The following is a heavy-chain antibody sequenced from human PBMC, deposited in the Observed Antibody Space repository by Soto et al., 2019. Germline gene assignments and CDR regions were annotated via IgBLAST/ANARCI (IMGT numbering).Heavy chain of an antibody. CDR1: GFTFSNHW. V-gene: IGHV3-74*01. D-gene: IGHD3-9*01. CDR2: INSDGSIT. J-gene: IGHJ4*02. CDR3: ARILYYDFLTGQDY. Sequence: EVQLVESGGGLVQPGESLRLSCAASGFTFSNHWMHWVRQAPGKGLVWVSHINSDGSITNYADSVRGRFTISRDNAKNTLYLQMNSLRSEDTAVYYCARILYYDFLTGQDYWGQGTLVTVFS.